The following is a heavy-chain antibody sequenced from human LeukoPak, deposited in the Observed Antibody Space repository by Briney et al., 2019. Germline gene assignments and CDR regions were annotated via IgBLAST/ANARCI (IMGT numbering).Heavy chain of an antibody. CDR3: ARVAGYCDSTSNCYSDY. J-gene: IGHJ4*02. Sequence: GGSLRLSCAASGFTFSSYWMSWVRQAPGKGLEWVANIKQDGSEKYYVDSVKGRFTVSRDNAKNSLFLQMNSLRAEDTAVYYCARVAGYCDSTSNCYSDYWGQGTLVTVSS. CDR2: IKQDGSEK. V-gene: IGHV3-7*01. CDR1: GFTFSSYW. D-gene: IGHD2-2*01.